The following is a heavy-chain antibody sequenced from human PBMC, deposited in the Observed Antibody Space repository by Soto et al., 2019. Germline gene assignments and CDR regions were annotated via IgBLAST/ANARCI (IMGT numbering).Heavy chain of an antibody. V-gene: IGHV1-69*12. CDR1: GGTFSRYA. CDR3: AQTLGLAVAGPGRFDL. Sequence: QVQLVQSGAVVKKYGSSVKVSGKDSGGTFSRYAISWVRQAPGQGLEWMGGITPMFGTANYAQKFQGRVTITADESTSTAYMELSSLRSDDTAVYYCAQTLGLAVAGPGRFDLWGRGTLVTVSS. CDR2: ITPMFGTA. J-gene: IGHJ2*01. D-gene: IGHD6-19*01.